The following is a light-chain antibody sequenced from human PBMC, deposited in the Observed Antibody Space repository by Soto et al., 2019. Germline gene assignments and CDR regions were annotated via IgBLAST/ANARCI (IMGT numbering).Light chain of an antibody. CDR2: EVS. CDR3: SSYTSSSTRV. V-gene: IGLV2-14*01. J-gene: IGLJ1*01. Sequence: SVLTQPPSASGSPGQSLTISCAGTGSDVGAYKYVSWYQQHPGKAPKLIIFEVSNRPSGVSHRFSGSKSGNTASLTISGLQTEDEGDYYCSSYTSSSTRVFGTGTKVTVL. CDR1: GSDVGAYKY.